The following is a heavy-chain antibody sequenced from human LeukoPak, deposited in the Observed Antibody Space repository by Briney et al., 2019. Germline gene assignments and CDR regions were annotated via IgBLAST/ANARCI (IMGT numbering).Heavy chain of an antibody. Sequence: GGSLRLSCAASGFTFSSYAMSWVRQAPGKGLEWVSAISGSGGSTYYADSVKGRFTISRDNAKNSLYLQMNSLRAEDTAVYYCAREHSGYDFPGRDYYYMDVWGKGTTVTVSS. CDR3: AREHSGYDFPGRDYYYMDV. J-gene: IGHJ6*03. CDR1: GFTFSSYA. CDR2: ISGSGGST. V-gene: IGHV3-23*01. D-gene: IGHD5-12*01.